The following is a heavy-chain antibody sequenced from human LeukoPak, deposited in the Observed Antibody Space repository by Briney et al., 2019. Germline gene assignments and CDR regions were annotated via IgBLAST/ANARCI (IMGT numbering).Heavy chain of an antibody. CDR2: IKQDGSEK. D-gene: IGHD3-22*01. CDR1: GFTFTNYW. CDR3: ARGDSSGYHPYYYYMDV. J-gene: IGHJ6*03. V-gene: IGHV3-7*01. Sequence: GGSLRLSCAASGFTFTNYWMSWVRQAPGKGLEWVANIKQDGSEKYYVDSVKGRFTISRDNAKNSLYLQMNSLRAEDTAVYYCARGDSSGYHPYYYYMDVWGKGTTVTISS.